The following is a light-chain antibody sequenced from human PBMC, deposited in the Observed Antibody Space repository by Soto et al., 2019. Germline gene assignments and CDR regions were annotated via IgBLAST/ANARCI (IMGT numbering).Light chain of an antibody. CDR2: LGS. CDR3: MQARLTPYT. J-gene: IGKJ2*01. CDR1: QSLLHSIGYNY. V-gene: IGKV2-28*01. Sequence: DIVMTQSPLSLPVTPGEPASISCRSSQSLLHSIGYNYLDWYLQKPGQSPQLLIYLGSNRASGVSDRFSGSGSGTDFTLKISRVEAEDVGVYYCMQARLTPYTFGQGTKLEIK.